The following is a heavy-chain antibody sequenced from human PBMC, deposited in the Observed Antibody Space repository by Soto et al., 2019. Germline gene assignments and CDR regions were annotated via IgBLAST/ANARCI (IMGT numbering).Heavy chain of an antibody. Sequence: QVQLQESGPGLVKPSGTLSLTCAVSGGFISSSNWWSWVRQPPGKGLEWIGEIYHSGSTNYNPSLKSRVTISVDKSKNQFSLKLSSVTAADTAVYYCARSPDSSGYYPRRYYYGMDVWGQGTTVTVSS. CDR1: GGFISSSNW. CDR2: IYHSGST. D-gene: IGHD3-22*01. V-gene: IGHV4-4*02. J-gene: IGHJ6*02. CDR3: ARSPDSSGYYPRRYYYGMDV.